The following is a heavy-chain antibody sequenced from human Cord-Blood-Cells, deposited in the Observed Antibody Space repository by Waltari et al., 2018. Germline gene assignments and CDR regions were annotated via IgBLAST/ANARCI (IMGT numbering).Heavy chain of an antibody. D-gene: IGHD7-27*01. CDR2: IYHSGST. Sequence: QLQLQESGSGLVKPSQTLSLTCAVSGGSISSGGYSWSWIRQPPGKGLEWIGYIYHSGSTYYNRSLKSRVTISVDRTKNQFSLKRSSVTAADTAVYYCARDTEPGEGRYFDYWGQGTLGTVSS. J-gene: IGHJ4*02. V-gene: IGHV4-30-2*01. CDR3: ARDTEPGEGRYFDY. CDR1: GGSISSGGYS.